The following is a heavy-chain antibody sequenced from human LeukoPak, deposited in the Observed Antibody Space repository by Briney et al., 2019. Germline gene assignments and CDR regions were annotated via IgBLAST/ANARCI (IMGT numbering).Heavy chain of an antibody. CDR2: INWNGGST. CDR1: GFTFDDYG. CDR3: ARAQGIAVAGTFGDDY. V-gene: IGHV3-20*04. Sequence: GGSLRLSCAASGFTFDDYGMSWVRQAPGKGLEWVSGINWNGGSTGYADSVKVRFTISRDNAKNSLYLQMNSLRAEDTALYYCARAQGIAVAGTFGDDYWGQGTLVTVSS. J-gene: IGHJ4*02. D-gene: IGHD6-19*01.